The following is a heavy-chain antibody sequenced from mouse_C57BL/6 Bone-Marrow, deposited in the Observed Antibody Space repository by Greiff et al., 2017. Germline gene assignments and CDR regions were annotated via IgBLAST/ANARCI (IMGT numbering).Heavy chain of an antibody. Sequence: EVMLVESGPSLVRPSQTLPLTSTVTGFPINSDCYWIWIRQFPGNKLEYIGYTFYSGITYYNPSLESRTYITRDTSKNQFSLKLSSVTTEDTATYYCARADYYGSSYAMDYWGQGTSVTVSS. CDR2: TFYSGIT. V-gene: IGHV3-3*01. D-gene: IGHD1-1*01. CDR1: GFPINSDCY. J-gene: IGHJ4*01. CDR3: ARADYYGSSYAMDY.